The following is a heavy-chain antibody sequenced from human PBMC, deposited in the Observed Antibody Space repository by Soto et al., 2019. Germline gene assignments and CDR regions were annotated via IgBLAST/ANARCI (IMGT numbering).Heavy chain of an antibody. Sequence: GGSLRLACSASGFGCYGFAMHWVRQAPGKGLEYVAAISSNGGSIYYVDSVKGRFTISRDNSKSTLYLQMSSLRPEDTAVYYCVKGYGSGTYYVEYFAYRGQGTLVTVSS. J-gene: IGHJ4*02. D-gene: IGHD3-10*01. CDR3: VKGYGSGTYYVEYFAY. CDR1: GFGCYGFA. V-gene: IGHV3-64D*06. CDR2: ISSNGGSI.